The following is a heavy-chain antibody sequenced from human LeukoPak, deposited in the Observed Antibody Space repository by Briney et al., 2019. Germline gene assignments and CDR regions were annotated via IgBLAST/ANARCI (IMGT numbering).Heavy chain of an antibody. Sequence: PGGSLRLSCAASGFTFSSYGMHWVRQASGKGLEWVGRIRSKANSYATAYAASVKGRFTISRDDSKNTAYLQMNSLKTEDTAVYYCTHYYDSSGYYRDYYYGMDVWGQGTTVTVSS. CDR3: THYYDSSGYYRDYYYGMDV. CDR1: GFTFSSYG. V-gene: IGHV3-73*01. CDR2: IRSKANSYAT. D-gene: IGHD3-22*01. J-gene: IGHJ6*02.